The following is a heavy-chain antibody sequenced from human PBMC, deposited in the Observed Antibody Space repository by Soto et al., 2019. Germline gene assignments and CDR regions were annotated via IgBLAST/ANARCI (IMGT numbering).Heavy chain of an antibody. D-gene: IGHD3-10*01. J-gene: IGHJ6*02. CDR2: ISPADSDT. CDR3: WKCMIRGHAMDA. CDR1: GYIFANHW. Sequence: GESLKISFQASGYIFANHWIVWVRQMPGKGLEWVGIISPADSDTTHSPSFQGRVILSADKSTGTTYLQWISLQASETATYYCWKCMIRGHAMDAWGPGATVTVSS. V-gene: IGHV5-51*01.